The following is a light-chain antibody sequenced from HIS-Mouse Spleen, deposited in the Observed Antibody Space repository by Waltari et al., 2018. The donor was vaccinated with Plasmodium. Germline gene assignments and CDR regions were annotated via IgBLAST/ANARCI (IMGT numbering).Light chain of an antibody. J-gene: IGLJ3*02. Sequence: SYALTHPPSVSVSPGPTARITCSGDALTKKYAYWYPQKSGQAPVLVIYEDSKRPSGIPERFSGSSSGTMATLTISGAQVEDEADYYCYSTDSSGNHRVFSGGTKLTVL. CDR3: YSTDSSGNHRV. CDR2: EDS. V-gene: IGLV3-10*01. CDR1: ALTKKY.